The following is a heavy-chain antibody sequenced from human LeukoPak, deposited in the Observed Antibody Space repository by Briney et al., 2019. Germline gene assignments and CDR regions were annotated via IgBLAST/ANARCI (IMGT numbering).Heavy chain of an antibody. D-gene: IGHD3-22*01. CDR2: IVSNGDST. Sequence: QTGGSLRLSCSASGFTFSRYGMHWIRQAPGKGLEYVSAIVSNGDSTYYADSVKGRFTISRDNAKNTLCLQMSSLRPDDTAVYYCVNPGWYYDSSGYSYYYGMDVWGQGTTVTVSS. V-gene: IGHV3-64D*09. CDR1: GFTFSRYG. CDR3: VNPGWYYDSSGYSYYYGMDV. J-gene: IGHJ6*02.